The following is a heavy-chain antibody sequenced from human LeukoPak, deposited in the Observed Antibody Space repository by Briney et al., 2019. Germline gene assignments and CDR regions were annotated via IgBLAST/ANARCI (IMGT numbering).Heavy chain of an antibody. CDR1: DYSINSGYY. CDR2: IYHSGST. CDR3: ARLDQYSSSSFWFDP. D-gene: IGHD6-6*01. J-gene: IGHJ5*02. Sequence: PSETLSLTCTVSDYSINSGYYWDWIRQPPGKGLEWIGSIYHSGSTYYNPSLKSRVTISVDTSKNQFSLKLSSVTAADTAVYYCARLDQYSSSSFWFDPWGQGTLVTVSS. V-gene: IGHV4-38-2*02.